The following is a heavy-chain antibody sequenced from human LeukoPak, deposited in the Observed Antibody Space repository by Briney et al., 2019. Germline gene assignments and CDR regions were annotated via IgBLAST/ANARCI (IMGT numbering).Heavy chain of an antibody. CDR2: ISNDGAHI. CDR3: ARDRVQIWSYVALFDC. D-gene: IGHD4/OR15-4a*01. J-gene: IGHJ4*02. Sequence: PGGSLRLSCVASGFTFSAYTMHWVRQTPGKGLEWVAVISNDGAHIGYRDPVRGRFTISRDISKNTLYLQMDSLRSEDTAVYFCARDRVQIWSYVALFDCWSQGTLVTVSS. CDR1: GFTFSAYT. V-gene: IGHV3-30*04.